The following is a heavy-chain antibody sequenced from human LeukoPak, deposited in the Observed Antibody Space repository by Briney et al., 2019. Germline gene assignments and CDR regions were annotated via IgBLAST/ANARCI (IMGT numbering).Heavy chain of an antibody. CDR3: ARGGYSGYDRDAFDI. CDR1: GFTVSSNY. V-gene: IGHV3-53*04. J-gene: IGHJ3*02. Sequence: GGSLRLSCAASGFTVSSNYMSWVRQAPGKGLEWVSVIYSDDSTYYADSVKGRFTISRHNSKNTLYLQMNSLRAEDTAVYYCARGGYSGYDRDAFDIWGQGTMVTVSS. CDR2: IYSDDST. D-gene: IGHD5-12*01.